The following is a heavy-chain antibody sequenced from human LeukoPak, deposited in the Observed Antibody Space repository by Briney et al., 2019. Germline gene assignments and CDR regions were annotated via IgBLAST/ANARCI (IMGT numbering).Heavy chain of an antibody. CDR1: GGSFSGYY. CDR3: ARATEGYCSSTSCYGNYFDY. CDR2: INHSGST. V-gene: IGHV4-34*01. D-gene: IGHD2-2*01. J-gene: IGHJ4*02. Sequence: PSETLSLTCAVYGGSFSGYYWSWIRQPPGKGLEWIGEINHSGSTNYNPSLKSRVTISVDTSKNQFSLKLSSVTAADTAVYYCARATEGYCSSTSCYGNYFDYWGQGTLVTVSS.